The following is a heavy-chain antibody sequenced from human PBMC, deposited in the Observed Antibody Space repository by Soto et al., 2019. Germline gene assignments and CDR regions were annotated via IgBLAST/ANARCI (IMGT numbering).Heavy chain of an antibody. CDR3: GRGRSGQIDVCD. CDR1: GYTFTGHY. Sequence: ASVKVSCTASGYTFTGHYIHWVRQAPEQGPEWMGEIGPESGATRYAQKFQGRVTMTRDTSITTVYTELKNLSPDDTAVYYGGRGRSGQIDVCDWGQGTPV. D-gene: IGHD3-16*01. V-gene: IGHV1-2*02. J-gene: IGHJ4*02. CDR2: IGPESGAT.